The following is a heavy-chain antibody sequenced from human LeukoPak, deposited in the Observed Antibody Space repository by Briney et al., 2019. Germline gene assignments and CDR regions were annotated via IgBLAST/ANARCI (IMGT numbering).Heavy chain of an antibody. V-gene: IGHV1-69*05. Sequence: ASVKVSCKASGYTFSSYAISWVRQVPGQGLEWMGGIIPIFGTANYAQKFQGRFTITTDESTNTAYMELSSLRFEDTAVYYCARGDNNGWYSDYWGQGTLVTVSS. CDR3: ARGDNNGWYSDY. D-gene: IGHD6-19*01. CDR1: GYTFSSYA. CDR2: IIPIFGTA. J-gene: IGHJ4*02.